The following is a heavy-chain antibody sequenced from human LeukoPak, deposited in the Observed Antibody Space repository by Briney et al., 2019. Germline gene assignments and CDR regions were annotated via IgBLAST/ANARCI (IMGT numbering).Heavy chain of an antibody. D-gene: IGHD3-3*01. CDR3: ARDRYDFWSGSYTGPDY. J-gene: IGHJ4*02. CDR1: GYTFTSYG. V-gene: IGHV1-18*01. CDR2: ISAYNGNT. Sequence: ASVKVSCKASGYTFTSYGISWVRQAPGRGLEWMGWISAYNGNTNYAQKLQGRVTMTTDTSTSTAYMELRSLRSDDTAVYYCARDRYDFWSGSYTGPDYWGQGTLVTVSS.